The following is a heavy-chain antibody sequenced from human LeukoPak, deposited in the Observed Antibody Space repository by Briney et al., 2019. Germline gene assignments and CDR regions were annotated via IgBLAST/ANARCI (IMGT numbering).Heavy chain of an antibody. CDR2: IYRSGST. D-gene: IGHD3-3*01. CDR3: ARGPLDFRSGSWENYYCSYMDV. Sequence: SETLSLTCTVSGGSISSSSYYWGWIRQPPGKGLEWIGEIYRSGSTNYNPSLRSRVSISIDKSNNQFSLKLSSVTAADTAVYYCARGPLDFRSGSWENYYCSYMDVWGKGTTVTVSS. CDR1: GGSISSSSYY. J-gene: IGHJ6*03. V-gene: IGHV4-39*07.